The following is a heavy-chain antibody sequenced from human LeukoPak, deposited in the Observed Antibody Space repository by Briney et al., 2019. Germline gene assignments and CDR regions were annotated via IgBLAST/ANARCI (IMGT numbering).Heavy chain of an antibody. V-gene: IGHV3-23*01. D-gene: IGHD3-16*02. CDR2: LSGGGDIT. CDR3: ARDSSDYVWGSYRPLDY. Sequence: GGSLRLSCAASGFTVSSNYMSWVRQAPGKGLEWVSNLSGGGDITYYADSVKGRFTISRDNSKNTLYLQMNSLRVEDTAAYYCARDSSDYVWGSYRPLDYWGQGTLVTVSS. CDR1: GFTVSSNY. J-gene: IGHJ4*02.